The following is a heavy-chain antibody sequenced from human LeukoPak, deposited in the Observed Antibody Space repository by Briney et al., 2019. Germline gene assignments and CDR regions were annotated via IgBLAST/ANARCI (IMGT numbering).Heavy chain of an antibody. V-gene: IGHV5-10-1*01. J-gene: IGHJ4*02. D-gene: IGHD3-22*01. CDR1: GYIFSNYR. CDR3: ARRGYDRDFEY. Sequence: GESLKISCKGSGYIFSNYRISWVRQMPGKGLEWMGRIDPRDSYTNYRPSLQGHVTISADNSITTAYLQWSSLKASDTAIYYCARRGYDRDFEYWGQGTLVTVSS. CDR2: IDPRDSYT.